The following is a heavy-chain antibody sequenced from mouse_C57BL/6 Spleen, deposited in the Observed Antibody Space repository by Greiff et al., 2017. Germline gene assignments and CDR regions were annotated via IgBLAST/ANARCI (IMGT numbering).Heavy chain of an antibody. J-gene: IGHJ4*01. Sequence: EVKLQQSGPELVKPGASVKISCKASGYTFTDYYMNWVKQSHGKSLEWIGDINPNNGGTSYNQKFKGKATLTVDKSSSTAYMELRSLTSEDSAVXYCARAGDYDSYYYAMDYWGQGTSVTVSS. V-gene: IGHV1-26*01. CDR3: ARAGDYDSYYYAMDY. D-gene: IGHD2-4*01. CDR2: INPNNGGT. CDR1: GYTFTDYY.